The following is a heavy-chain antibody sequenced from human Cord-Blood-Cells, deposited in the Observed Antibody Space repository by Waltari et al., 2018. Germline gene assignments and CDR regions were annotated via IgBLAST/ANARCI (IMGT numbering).Heavy chain of an antibody. CDR3: ARGGSGANWGPAFDY. J-gene: IGHJ4*02. V-gene: IGHV1-2*04. CDR1: GYTFTGYY. D-gene: IGHD7-27*01. CDR2: SNPHSGGT. Sequence: QVQLVQSGAEVKKPGASVKVSCKASGYTFTGYYMHWVRQAPGQGLEWMGWSNPHSGGTNNAQKFQGWVTMTRETSISTAYMELSRLRSDDTAVYYCARGGSGANWGPAFDYWGQGTLVTVSS.